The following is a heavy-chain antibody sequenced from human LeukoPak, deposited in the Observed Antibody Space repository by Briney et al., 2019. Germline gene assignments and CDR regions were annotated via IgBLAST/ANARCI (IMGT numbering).Heavy chain of an antibody. Sequence: ASVKVSCKASGYTFTNYYMHWMRQAPGQGLEWMGIINPFGGSTNYAQKFQGRVTMTRETSTSTVYMELSSLRSEDTAVYYCARGNLYDSSGGYSYSNWIDTWGQGTLVTVSS. CDR2: INPFGGST. CDR1: GYTFTNYY. V-gene: IGHV1-46*01. D-gene: IGHD3-22*01. CDR3: ARGNLYDSSGGYSYSNWIDT. J-gene: IGHJ5*02.